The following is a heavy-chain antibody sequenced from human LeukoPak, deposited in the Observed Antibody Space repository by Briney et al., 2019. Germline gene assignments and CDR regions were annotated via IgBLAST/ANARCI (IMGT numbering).Heavy chain of an antibody. V-gene: IGHV3-23*01. CDR1: GFTFSNYA. CDR3: ARGLERRGYFDY. CDR2: ISGSTSST. Sequence: QPGGSLRLSCAASGFTFSNYAMSWVRRAPGKGLEWVSAISGSTSSTYYADSVKGRFTISRDNSKNTLYLQMNSLRAEDTAVCYCARGLERRGYFDYWGQGTLVTVSS. J-gene: IGHJ4*02. D-gene: IGHD3-10*01.